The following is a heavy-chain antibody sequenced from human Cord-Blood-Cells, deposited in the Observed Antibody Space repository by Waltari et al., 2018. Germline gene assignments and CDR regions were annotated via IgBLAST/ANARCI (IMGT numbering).Heavy chain of an antibody. D-gene: IGHD4-17*01. Sequence: QVQLVQYGPEVKKPGSSVKVSCKASGGTFSSYAISWVRQAPGQGLGWMGGIIPIFGTANYAQKFQGRVTITADESTSTAYMELSSLRSEDTAVYYCARDRVADYGDYWFDPWGQGTLVTVSS. J-gene: IGHJ5*02. CDR3: ARDRVADYGDYWFDP. CDR2: IIPIFGTA. V-gene: IGHV1-69*01. CDR1: GGTFSSYA.